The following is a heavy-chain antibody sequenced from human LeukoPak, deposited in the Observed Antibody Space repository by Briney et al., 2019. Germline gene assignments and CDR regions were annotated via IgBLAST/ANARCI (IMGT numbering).Heavy chain of an antibody. D-gene: IGHD5-18*01. Sequence: PSQTLSPTCTVSGGSISSGSYYWSWIRQPAGKGLEWIGRIYTSGSTNYNPSLKSRVTISVDTSKNQFSLKLSSVTAADTAVYYCARDQRDSYGYPRATSYMDVWGKGTTVTVSS. J-gene: IGHJ6*03. V-gene: IGHV4-61*02. CDR2: IYTSGST. CDR1: GGSISSGSYY. CDR3: ARDQRDSYGYPRATSYMDV.